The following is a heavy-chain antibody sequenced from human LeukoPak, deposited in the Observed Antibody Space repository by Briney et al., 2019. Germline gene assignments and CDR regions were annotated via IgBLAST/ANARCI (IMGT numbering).Heavy chain of an antibody. J-gene: IGHJ4*02. CDR2: IRFDGTNK. Sequence: GGSLRLSCAASGFTFSNYGMHWVRQAPGKGLEWVAFIRFDGTNKYYADSVKGRFTISRDNSKNTLYLQMNSLRAEDTAVYYCAKEYCSSTSCYTTGVDYWGQETLVTVSS. D-gene: IGHD2-2*01. CDR3: AKEYCSSTSCYTTGVDY. CDR1: GFTFSNYG. V-gene: IGHV3-30*02.